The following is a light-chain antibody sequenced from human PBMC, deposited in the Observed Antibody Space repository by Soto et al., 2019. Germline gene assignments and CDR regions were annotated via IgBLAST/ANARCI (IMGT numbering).Light chain of an antibody. V-gene: IGKV1-12*01. CDR2: ATS. CDR3: QQANSFPHT. Sequence: DIQMTQSPSSVSASVGDRVIITCRASQDLIRWLAWYQQKAGKAPQLLIYATSPLQSGVPSRFSGSGSGTEFTLPISSLQPEDFATYYCQQANSFPHTLGGGTRVEIK. CDR1: QDLIRW. J-gene: IGKJ4*01.